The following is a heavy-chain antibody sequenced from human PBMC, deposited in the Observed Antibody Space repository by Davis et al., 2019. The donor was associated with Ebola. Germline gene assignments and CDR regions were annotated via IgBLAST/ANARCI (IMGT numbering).Heavy chain of an antibody. J-gene: IGHJ6*02. V-gene: IGHV4-4*02. Sequence: PSETLSLTCAVSGGSISSSNWWSWVRQPPGKGLEWIEEIYHSGSTNYNPSLKSRVTISVDTSKNQFSLKLSSVTAADTAVYYCARQKVSQLLFRGMDVWGQGTTVTVSS. CDR3: ARQKVSQLLFRGMDV. D-gene: IGHD2-2*01. CDR2: IYHSGST. CDR1: GGSISSSNW.